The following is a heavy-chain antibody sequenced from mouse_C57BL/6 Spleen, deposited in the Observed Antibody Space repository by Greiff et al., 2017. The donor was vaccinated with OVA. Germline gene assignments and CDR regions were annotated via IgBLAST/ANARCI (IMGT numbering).Heavy chain of an antibody. CDR3: ARELITTVVANFDY. CDR2: ISYDGSN. J-gene: IGHJ2*01. CDR1: GYSITSGYY. V-gene: IGHV3-6*01. D-gene: IGHD1-1*01. Sequence: DVQLQESGPGLVKPSQSLSLTCSVTGYSITSGYYWNWIRQFPGNKLEWMGYISYDGSNNYNPSLKNRISITRDTSKNQFFLKLNSVTTEDTATYYCARELITTVVANFDYWGQGTTLTVSS.